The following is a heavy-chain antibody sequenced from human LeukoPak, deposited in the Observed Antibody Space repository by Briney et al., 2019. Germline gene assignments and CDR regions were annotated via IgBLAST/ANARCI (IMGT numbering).Heavy chain of an antibody. J-gene: IGHJ4*02. Sequence: KTSETLSLTCAVYGGSFSGYYWSWIRQPPGKGLEWIGEINHSGSTNYNPSLKSRVTISVDTSKNQFSLKLSSVTAADTAVYYCARRFSNSHFDYWGQGTLVTVSS. CDR1: GGSFSGYY. V-gene: IGHV4-34*01. D-gene: IGHD6-6*01. CDR3: ARRFSNSHFDY. CDR2: INHSGST.